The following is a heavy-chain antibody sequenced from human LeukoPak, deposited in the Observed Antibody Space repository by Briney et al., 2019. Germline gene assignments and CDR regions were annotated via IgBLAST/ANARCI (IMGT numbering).Heavy chain of an antibody. V-gene: IGHV4-59*11. CDR3: ARDLRNWFDP. Sequence: SETLSLTCTVSGGSISSHYWSWIRQPPGKGLEWIGYIYYSGSTNYNPSLKSRVTISVDTSKNQFPLKLSSVTAADTAVYYCARDLRNWFDPWGQGTLVTVSS. CDR1: GGSISSHY. CDR2: IYYSGST. J-gene: IGHJ5*02.